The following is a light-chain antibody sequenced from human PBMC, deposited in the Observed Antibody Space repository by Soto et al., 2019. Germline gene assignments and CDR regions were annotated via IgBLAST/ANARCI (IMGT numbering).Light chain of an antibody. CDR1: QSISSW. Sequence: DIQMTQSPSTLSASVGDRVPITCRASQSISSWLAWYQQKPGKAPKLLIFDASSLESGTPSRFSGRRSGTQFTLTINGLQPDDFATYYCQQYDNYKPLTFGGGTKVDIK. V-gene: IGKV1-5*01. CDR2: DAS. J-gene: IGKJ4*01. CDR3: QQYDNYKPLT.